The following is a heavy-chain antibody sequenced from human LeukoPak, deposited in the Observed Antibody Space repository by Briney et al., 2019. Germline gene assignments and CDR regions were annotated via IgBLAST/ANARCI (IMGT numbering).Heavy chain of an antibody. V-gene: IGHV3-30*02. J-gene: IGHJ6*03. CDR1: GFTFSSYG. CDR3: AKGSRPAVAGPRYYYYYMDV. CDR2: IWYGGSNK. D-gene: IGHD6-19*01. Sequence: GGSLRLSCAASGFTFSSYGMHWVRQAPGKGLEWVAVIWYGGSNKYYADSVKGRFTISRDNSKNTLYLQMNSLRAEDTAVYYCAKGSRPAVAGPRYYYYYMDVWGKGTTVTVSS.